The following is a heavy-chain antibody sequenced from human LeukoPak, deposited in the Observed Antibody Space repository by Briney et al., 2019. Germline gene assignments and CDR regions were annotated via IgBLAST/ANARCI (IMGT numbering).Heavy chain of an antibody. D-gene: IGHD6-6*01. Sequence: SGTLSLTCTVSGGSISSHYWSWIRQPPGKGLEWIGYIYYSGSTNYNPSLKSRVTISVDTSKNQFSLKLSSVTAADTAVYYCARGGHYIAARPGSFDYWGQGTLVTVSS. CDR2: IYYSGST. CDR3: ARGGHYIAARPGSFDY. J-gene: IGHJ4*02. CDR1: GGSISSHY. V-gene: IGHV4-59*11.